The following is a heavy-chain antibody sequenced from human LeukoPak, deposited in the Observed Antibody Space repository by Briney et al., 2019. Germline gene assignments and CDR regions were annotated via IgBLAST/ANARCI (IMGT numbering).Heavy chain of an antibody. CDR3: ARVLGRLSYSSSWYDWFDP. CDR2: IYYSGST. CDR1: GGSISSYY. V-gene: IGHV4-59*01. Sequence: IPSETLSLTCTVSGGSISSYYWSWIRQPPGKGLEWIGHIYYSGSTNYNPSLKSRVTISVDTSKNQFSLKLSSVTAADTAVYYCARVLGRLSYSSSWYDWFDPWGQGTLVTVSS. J-gene: IGHJ5*02. D-gene: IGHD6-13*01.